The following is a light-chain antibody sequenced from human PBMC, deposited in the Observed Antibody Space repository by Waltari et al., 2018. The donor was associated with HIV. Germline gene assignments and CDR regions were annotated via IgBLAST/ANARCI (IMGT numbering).Light chain of an antibody. J-gene: IGLJ3*02. CDR2: GNS. Sequence: QPVLTPPPSVSGAPGQRVTISSAGISPNLGAGYDGPLDQQLPGTAPKLLIYGNSNRPSGVPDRFSGSKSGTSASLAITGLQAEDEADYYCQSYDSSLSGSWVFGGGTKLTVL. CDR1: SPNLGAGYD. V-gene: IGLV1-40*01. CDR3: QSYDSSLSGSWV.